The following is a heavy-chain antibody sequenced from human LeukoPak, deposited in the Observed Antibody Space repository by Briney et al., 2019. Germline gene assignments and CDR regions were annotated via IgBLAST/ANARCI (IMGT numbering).Heavy chain of an antibody. CDR1: GFTFDDYA. CDR3: AILDGGFCSSTSCSDY. D-gene: IGHD2-2*01. J-gene: IGHJ4*02. CDR2: ISGDGGST. Sequence: GGSLRLSCAASGFTFDDYAMQWVRQAPGKGLEWVSLISGDGGSTYYADSVKGRFTISRDNSKNSLYLQMNRLRTEDTALYYCAILDGGFCSSTSCSDYWGQGTLVTVSS. V-gene: IGHV3-43*02.